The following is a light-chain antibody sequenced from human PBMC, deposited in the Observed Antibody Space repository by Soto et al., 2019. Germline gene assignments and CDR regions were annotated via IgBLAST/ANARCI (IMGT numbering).Light chain of an antibody. CDR1: QGINNY. V-gene: IGKV1-27*01. Sequence: DIQMTQSPSSLSASVGDRVTITCRTTQGINNYLVWYQQKPGKVTKLLIYAASTVQAAGPSRFSGSGSRKDFTLTISSLQAEDAANYYCQKYISAPFTFGPGTKVDIK. CDR3: QKYISAPFT. J-gene: IGKJ3*01. CDR2: AAS.